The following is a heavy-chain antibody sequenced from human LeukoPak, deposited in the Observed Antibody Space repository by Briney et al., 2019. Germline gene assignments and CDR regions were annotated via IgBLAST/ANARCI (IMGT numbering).Heavy chain of an antibody. J-gene: IGHJ5*02. D-gene: IGHD1-26*01. CDR1: GFTFTSYA. Sequence: GGSLRLSCAASGFTFTSYAMSWVRQAPGKGLEWVSGISSGGNTNYAGSVKGRFTISRDNSKNTLFLQLNSLRAEDTALYYCAKAAGVGTYSYGSWGQGTLVTVSS. CDR2: ISSGGNT. V-gene: IGHV3-23*01. CDR3: AKAAGVGTYSYGS.